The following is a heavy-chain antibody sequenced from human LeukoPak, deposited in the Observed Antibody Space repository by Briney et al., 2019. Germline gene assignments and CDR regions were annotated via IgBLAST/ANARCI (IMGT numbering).Heavy chain of an antibody. CDR2: ISGSGGST. CDR1: GFTFSSYA. J-gene: IGHJ4*02. CDR3: AKDGGYSYGQYYFDY. V-gene: IGHV3-23*01. Sequence: GASLRLSCAASGFTFSSYAMSWVRQAPGKGLEWVSAISGSGGSTYYADSVKGRFTNSRDNSKNTLYLQMNSLRAEDTAVYYCAKDGGYSYGQYYFDYWGQGTLVTVSS. D-gene: IGHD5-18*01.